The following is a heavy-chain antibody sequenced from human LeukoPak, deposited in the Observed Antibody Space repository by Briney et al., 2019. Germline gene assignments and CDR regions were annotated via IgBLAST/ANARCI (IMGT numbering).Heavy chain of an antibody. J-gene: IGHJ4*02. CDR1: GFTFSSYG. CDR3: ARYDYVWGSFDY. D-gene: IGHD3-16*01. Sequence: PGGSLRLSCAASGFTFSSYGMHWVRQAPGKGLEWVAVIWYDGSNKYYADSVKGRFTISRENAKNSLYLQMNSLRAGDTAVYYCARYDYVWGSFDYWGQGTLVTVSS. V-gene: IGHV3-33*08. CDR2: IWYDGSNK.